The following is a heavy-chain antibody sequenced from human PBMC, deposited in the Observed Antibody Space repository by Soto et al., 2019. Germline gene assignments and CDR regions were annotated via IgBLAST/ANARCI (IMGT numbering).Heavy chain of an antibody. CDR3: AKILQLGGYAFYYYGMDV. V-gene: IGHV3-30*18. CDR2: ISYDGSNK. Sequence: QVQLVESGGGVVQPGRSLRLSCAASGFTFSNYGMHWVRQAPGKGLEWVAVISYDGSNKYYADSVKGRFTISRDNSKNTXXLQMNSLRAEDTAVYYCAKILQLGGYAFYYYGMDVWGQGTTVTVSS. CDR1: GFTFSNYG. J-gene: IGHJ6*02. D-gene: IGHD5-12*01.